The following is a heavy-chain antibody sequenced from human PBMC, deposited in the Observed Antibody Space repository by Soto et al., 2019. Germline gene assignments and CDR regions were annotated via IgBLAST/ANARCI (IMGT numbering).Heavy chain of an antibody. D-gene: IGHD6-19*01. CDR1: GFTFSDYA. Sequence: VQLVESGGGVIQPGRSLRLSCAASGFTFSDYAMHWVRQAPGKGLEWVAVVSHDGRNTHYADSVKGRFTISRDSSKNTVTLEMTSLRAEDMDEYYCAKGGRQWLVTSDFNYWGQGALVTVSS. V-gene: IGHV3-30*18. CDR3: AKGGRQWLVTSDFNY. J-gene: IGHJ4*02. CDR2: VSHDGRNT.